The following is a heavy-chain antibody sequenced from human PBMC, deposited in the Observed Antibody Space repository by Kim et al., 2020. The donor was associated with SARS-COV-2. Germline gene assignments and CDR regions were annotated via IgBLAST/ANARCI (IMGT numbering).Heavy chain of an antibody. Sequence: GESLKISCRGSGYSFNSYWIGWVRQMPGKGLEWMGIIYAGDSDTRHSLSFQGQITIPADNSISTAYLQWSSLKASDTAMYYCARTAHYDSSGYYEPTDAFDPRGQGAMVTVSS. CDR1: GYSFNSYW. D-gene: IGHD3-22*01. CDR3: ARTAHYDSSGYYEPTDAFDP. V-gene: IGHV5-51*01. J-gene: IGHJ3*01. CDR2: IYAGDSDT.